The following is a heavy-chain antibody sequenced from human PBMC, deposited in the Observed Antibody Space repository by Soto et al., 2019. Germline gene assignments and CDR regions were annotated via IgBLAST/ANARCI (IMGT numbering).Heavy chain of an antibody. CDR2: INPNSGGT. V-gene: IGHV1-2*02. CDR3: ARDSPPYDSSGYYPLDY. CDR1: GYTFTGYY. Sequence: QVQLVQSGAEVKKPGASVKVSCKASGYTFTGYYMHWVRQAPGQGLEWMGWINPNSGGTNYAQKFQGRVTMTRDTSLSTAYMELSRLRSDDTAVYYCARDSPPYDSSGYYPLDYWGQGTLVTVSS. D-gene: IGHD3-22*01. J-gene: IGHJ4*02.